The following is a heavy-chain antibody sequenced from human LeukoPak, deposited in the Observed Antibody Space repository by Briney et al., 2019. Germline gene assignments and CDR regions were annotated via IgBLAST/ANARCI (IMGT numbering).Heavy chain of an antibody. CDR1: GGSISSSSYH. D-gene: IGHD5-18*01. CDR2: IYCSRST. CDR3: ARGRACRGYSYVIYYYYYMVV. Sequence: SETLSLTCTVSGGSISSSSYHWGSIRQPRGKRREWNASIYCSRSTYYNPSVQSRVTMTVVTTKSPFSLMLSSVTAADTAVYYCARGRACRGYSYVIYYYYYMVVWGEGTAVTVSS. V-gene: IGHV4-39*07. J-gene: IGHJ6*03.